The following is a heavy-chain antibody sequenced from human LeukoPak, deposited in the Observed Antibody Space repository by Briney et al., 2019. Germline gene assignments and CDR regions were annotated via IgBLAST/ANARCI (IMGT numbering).Heavy chain of an antibody. Sequence: GASVKVSCKASGYTFTGYYMHWVRQAPGQGLEWMGWINPNSGGANYAQKFQGRVTMTRDTSISTAYMELSRLRSDDTAVYYCARDRSWNSRYYYYYMDVWGKGTTVTVSS. D-gene: IGHD1-7*01. CDR2: INPNSGGA. J-gene: IGHJ6*03. CDR1: GYTFTGYY. CDR3: ARDRSWNSRYYYYYMDV. V-gene: IGHV1-2*02.